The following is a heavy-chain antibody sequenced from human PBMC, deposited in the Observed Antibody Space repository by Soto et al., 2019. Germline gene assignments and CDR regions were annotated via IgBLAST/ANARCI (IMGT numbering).Heavy chain of an antibody. Sequence: QVQLVQSGAEVKRPGASVTVSCKASGYNFSNYGINWVRQAPGQGLEWMGWISTYNGNTNYAQELQGRFTMTTDTSASTAYMDIRSLRSDDTAVYYCARGGLQGFLWFGESDYWGQGTLVTVSS. CDR2: ISTYNGNT. J-gene: IGHJ4*02. V-gene: IGHV1-18*01. CDR1: GYNFSNYG. D-gene: IGHD3-10*01. CDR3: ARGGLQGFLWFGESDY.